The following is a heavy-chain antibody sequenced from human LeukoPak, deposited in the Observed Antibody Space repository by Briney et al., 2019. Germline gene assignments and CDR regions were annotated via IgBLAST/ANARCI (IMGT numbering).Heavy chain of an antibody. CDR2: ISGSGGST. D-gene: IGHD3-10*01. CDR3: AKDYYYGSGSYSSPYFDY. Sequence: GGSLRLSCAASGFTFSSYAMSWVRQAPGKGLEWVSAISGSGGSTYYADSVKGRFTISRDNAKNSLYLQMNSLRAEDTALYYCAKDYYYGSGSYSSPYFDYWGQGTLVTVSS. V-gene: IGHV3-23*01. CDR1: GFTFSSYA. J-gene: IGHJ4*02.